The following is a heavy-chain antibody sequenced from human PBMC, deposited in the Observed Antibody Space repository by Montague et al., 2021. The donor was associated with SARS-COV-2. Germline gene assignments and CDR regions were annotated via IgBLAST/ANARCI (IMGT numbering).Heavy chain of an antibody. V-gene: IGHV4-4*07. D-gene: IGHD6-19*01. J-gene: IGHJ4*02. CDR2: FYTTGST. CDR3: ARSKFYSSGWGDDWVFYF. CDR1: GGSISSYY. Sequence: SETLSLTCTVSGGSISSYYWSWIRQPAGKGLEWIGRFYTTGSTNYNPSLKSRVTMSVDTSKNQFSLTLSSVTAADTAVYYCARSKFYSSGWGDDWVFYFWGKGTLVPSP.